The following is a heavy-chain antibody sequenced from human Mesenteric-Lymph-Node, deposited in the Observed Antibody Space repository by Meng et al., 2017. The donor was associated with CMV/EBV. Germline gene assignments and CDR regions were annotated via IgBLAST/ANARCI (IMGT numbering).Heavy chain of an antibody. V-gene: IGHV3-33*01. CDR3: ARDTPYYYDSSGPFDY. D-gene: IGHD3-22*01. J-gene: IGHJ4*02. Sequence: GGSLRLSCEASEFTFDNYGMHWVRQAPGKGLEWVAVIWSDGSNTYYGDSVRGRFTISRDNSKKILYLQMNSLRAEDTAVYYCARDTPYYYDSSGPFDYWGQGTLVTVSS. CDR1: EFTFDNYG. CDR2: IWSDGSNT.